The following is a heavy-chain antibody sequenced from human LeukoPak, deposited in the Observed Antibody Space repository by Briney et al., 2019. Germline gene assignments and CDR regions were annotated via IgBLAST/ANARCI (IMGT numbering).Heavy chain of an antibody. CDR2: ISAYNGNT. V-gene: IGHV1-18*01. J-gene: IGHJ3*02. CDR1: GGTFSSHA. D-gene: IGHD4/OR15-4a*01. CDR3: ARDKAGAEDDDAFDI. Sequence: ASVKVSCKASGGTFSSHAISWVRQAPGQGLEWMGWISAYNGNTNYAQKLQGRVTMTTDTSTSTAYMELRSLRSDDTAVYYCARDKAGAEDDDAFDIWGQGTMVTVSS.